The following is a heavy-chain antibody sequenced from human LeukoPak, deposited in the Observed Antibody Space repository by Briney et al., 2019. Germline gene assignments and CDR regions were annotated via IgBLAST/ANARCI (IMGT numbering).Heavy chain of an antibody. J-gene: IGHJ6*02. CDR3: AKVRSLYYYYGMDV. V-gene: IGHV3-23*01. CDR1: GFTFSSYA. CDR2: ISGSGGST. Sequence: GGSLRLSCAASGFTFSSYAMSWVRQAPGKGLEWVSAISGSGGSTYYADSVKGRFTNSRDKSKNTLYLQMNSLRAEDTAVYYCAKVRSLYYYYGMDVWGQGTTVTVSS.